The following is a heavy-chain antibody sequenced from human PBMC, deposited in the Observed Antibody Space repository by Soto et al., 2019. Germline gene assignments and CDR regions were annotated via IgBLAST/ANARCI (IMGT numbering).Heavy chain of an antibody. D-gene: IGHD5-18*01. CDR3: AALDTAMVKTAGY. CDR1: GFTFSSYW. V-gene: IGHV3-7*01. CDR2: TKQDGSEE. Sequence: GSLRLSCAASGFTFSSYWMNWVRQAPGKGLGWGANTKQDGSEEYYVDSVKGRFAISRDNAKNSLYLQMNSLRAEDTAVYYCAALDTAMVKTAGYWGQGTLVTVSS. J-gene: IGHJ4*02.